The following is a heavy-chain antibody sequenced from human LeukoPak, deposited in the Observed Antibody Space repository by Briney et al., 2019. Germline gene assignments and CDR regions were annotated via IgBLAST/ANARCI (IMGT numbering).Heavy chain of an antibody. CDR3: AGLPIPGWFDP. D-gene: IGHD3/OR15-3a*01. CDR2: IYYDGST. V-gene: IGHV4-59*04. J-gene: IGHJ5*02. CDR1: GGSISSYY. Sequence: SETLSLTCTVSGGSISSYYWSCIRQPPGKALEWVANIYYDGSTYYNPSLRSRVSISIDASKNQFSLRVTSVTAADTAVFYCAGLPIPGWFDPWGQGTLVTVSS.